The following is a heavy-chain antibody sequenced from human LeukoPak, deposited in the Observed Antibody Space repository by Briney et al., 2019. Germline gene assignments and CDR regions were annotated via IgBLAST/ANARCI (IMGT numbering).Heavy chain of an antibody. V-gene: IGHV1-69*02. D-gene: IGHD2-2*01. CDR3: SRAKPAEHWFDP. J-gene: IGHJ5*02. CDR2: IIPILGIA. CDR1: GGTFSSYT. Sequence: GASVKVSYKASGGTFSSYTISWVRQAPGQGLEWMGRIIPILGIANYAQKLQGRVTITADKSTSTAYMELSSLRSEDTAVYYCSRAKPAEHWFDPWGQGTLVTVSS.